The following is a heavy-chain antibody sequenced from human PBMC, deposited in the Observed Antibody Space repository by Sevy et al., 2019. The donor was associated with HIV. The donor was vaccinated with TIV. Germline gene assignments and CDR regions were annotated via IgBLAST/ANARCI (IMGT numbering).Heavy chain of an antibody. V-gene: IGHV3-23*01. CDR3: AKRRVRSGLSGGGANFGMDV. J-gene: IGHJ6*02. Sequence: GGSLRLSCAASGFPFSNYAMSWVRQAPGKGLEWVSTLIGGGSRTYYADSVTGRFIISRDNSRNTLYLQMNSLSAEDTAIYSCAKRRVRSGLSGGGANFGMDVCGRGTTVTVSS. CDR1: GFPFSNYA. D-gene: IGHD2-8*02. CDR2: LIGGGSRT.